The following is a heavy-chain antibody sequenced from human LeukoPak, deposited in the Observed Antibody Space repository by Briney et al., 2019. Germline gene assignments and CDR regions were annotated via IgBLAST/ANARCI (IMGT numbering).Heavy chain of an antibody. CDR1: GYSFTRYW. D-gene: IGHD3-22*01. V-gene: IGHV5-51*01. J-gene: IGHJ4*02. Sequence: GASLQISCQASGYSFTRYWIGWVRPLPGKGLEWMGIVYPADSDTIYSPSFQGQVTISADRSITTAYLQLNRLETSDTATYFCARGLYYDSSGFFAAFWGRGTLVTVSS. CDR3: ARGLYYDSSGFFAAF. CDR2: VYPADSDT.